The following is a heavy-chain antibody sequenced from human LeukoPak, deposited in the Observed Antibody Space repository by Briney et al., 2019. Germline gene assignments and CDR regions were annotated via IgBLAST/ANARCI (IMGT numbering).Heavy chain of an antibody. J-gene: IGHJ4*02. CDR2: MSSTGTTI. CDR3: AREGVGVTMAH. D-gene: IGHD1-26*01. V-gene: IGHV3-48*03. CDR1: GFTFSSFE. Sequence: GGSLRLSCAASGFTFSSFEMNWVRQAPGKGLAWISYMSSTGTTIYYADSVKGRFTISRDNAKNSLYLQMNSLRVEDTAVYYCAREGVGVTMAHWGQGTLVTVSS.